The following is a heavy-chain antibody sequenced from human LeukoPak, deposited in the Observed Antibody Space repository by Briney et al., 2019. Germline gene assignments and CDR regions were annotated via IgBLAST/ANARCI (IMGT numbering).Heavy chain of an antibody. V-gene: IGHV3-53*01. CDR1: GFTVSSSY. J-gene: IGHJ4*02. CDR3: ARGSDVYYFDY. CDR2: ISRGGST. Sequence: GGSLRLSCAASGFTVSSSYMNWVRQAPGEGLEWVSVISRGGSTYYADSVKGRFTISRDSSENTLYLQMDSLRAEDTAVYYCARGSDVYYFDYWGQGALVTVSS.